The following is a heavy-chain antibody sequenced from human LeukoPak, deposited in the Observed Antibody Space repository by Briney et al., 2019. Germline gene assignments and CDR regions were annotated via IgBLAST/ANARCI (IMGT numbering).Heavy chain of an antibody. CDR3: VRVMYSSNSAPFDY. D-gene: IGHD6-13*01. Sequence: NPSETLSLTCTVSGGSISSSSYYWGWIRQPPGKGLEWIGSIYYSGSTYYNPSLKSRVTISVDTSKNQFSLNLTSVTAADTAVYYCVRVMYSSNSAPFDYWGQGTLVTVSS. J-gene: IGHJ4*02. V-gene: IGHV4-39*07. CDR2: IYYSGST. CDR1: GGSISSSSYY.